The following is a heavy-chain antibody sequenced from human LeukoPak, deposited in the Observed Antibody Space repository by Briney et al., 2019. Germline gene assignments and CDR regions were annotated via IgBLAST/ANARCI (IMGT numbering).Heavy chain of an antibody. J-gene: IGHJ4*02. V-gene: IGHV6-1*01. Sequence: TYYSSKWYNDYAASLMSRITISPDTSKNQFSLQLYSVTPEDTAVYYCARGVGTTGWHTFDYWGQGTLVTVSS. CDR3: ARGVGTTGWHTFDY. CDR2: TYYSSKWYN. D-gene: IGHD3-9*01.